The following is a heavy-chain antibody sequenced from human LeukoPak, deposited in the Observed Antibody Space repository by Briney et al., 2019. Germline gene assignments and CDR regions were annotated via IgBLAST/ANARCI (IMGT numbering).Heavy chain of an antibody. D-gene: IGHD6-13*01. J-gene: IGHJ4*02. CDR1: GGTFSSYA. Sequence: AASVKVSCKASGGTFSSYAISWVRQAPGQGLEWMGGIIPIFGTANYAQKFQGRVTITTDESTSTAYMELSSLRSEDTAVYYCARAMSIAVAGDFDYWGQGTLVTVSS. V-gene: IGHV1-69*05. CDR2: IIPIFGTA. CDR3: ARAMSIAVAGDFDY.